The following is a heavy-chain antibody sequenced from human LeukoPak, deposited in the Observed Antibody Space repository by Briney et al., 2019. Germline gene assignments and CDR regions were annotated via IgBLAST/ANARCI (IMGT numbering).Heavy chain of an antibody. Sequence: GGSLRLSCAASGFTFSSYWMSWVRQAPGKGLEWVANIKQDGSEKYYVDSVKGRFTISRDNAKNSLYLQMNSLRAEDTAVYCCARSGDGYLLYYFDYWGQGTLVTVSS. D-gene: IGHD5-24*01. CDR2: IKQDGSEK. CDR1: GFTFSSYW. J-gene: IGHJ4*02. CDR3: ARSGDGYLLYYFDY. V-gene: IGHV3-7*01.